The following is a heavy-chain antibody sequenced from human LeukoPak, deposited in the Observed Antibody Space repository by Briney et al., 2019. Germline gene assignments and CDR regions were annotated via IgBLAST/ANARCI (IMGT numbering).Heavy chain of an antibody. CDR3: ATGYCGGDCYSFNY. CDR2: INPNSGGT. Sequence: ASVKVSCKASGYTFTGYYMHWVRQAPGQGLEWMGWINPNSGGTNYAQKFQGRVTMTRDTSISTAYMELSRLRSDDTAVYYCATGYCGGDCYSFNYWGQGTLVTVSS. D-gene: IGHD2-21*02. V-gene: IGHV1-2*02. J-gene: IGHJ4*02. CDR1: GYTFTGYY.